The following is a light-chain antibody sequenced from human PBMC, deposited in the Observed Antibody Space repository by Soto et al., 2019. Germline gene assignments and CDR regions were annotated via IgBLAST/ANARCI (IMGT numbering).Light chain of an antibody. Sequence: IVLTQSPGTLSLSPGERATLCCRTSQSVSNSLLAWYQQKAGQAPRLLIYGASSRATGIPDRFSGSGSGTDFTLTISRLEPEDFAVYYCQQYGSSPWTFGQGTKVDIK. J-gene: IGKJ1*01. V-gene: IGKV3-20*01. CDR2: GAS. CDR3: QQYGSSPWT. CDR1: QSVSNSL.